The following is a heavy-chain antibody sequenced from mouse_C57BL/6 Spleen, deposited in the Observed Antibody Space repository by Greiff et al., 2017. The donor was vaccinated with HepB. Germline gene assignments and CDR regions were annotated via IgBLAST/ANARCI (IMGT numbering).Heavy chain of an antibody. J-gene: IGHJ2*01. CDR3: ARLDYYGSLYYFDY. CDR2: IYPRSGNT. Sequence: VQLQQSGAELARPGASVKLTCKASGYTFTSYGISWVKQRTGQGLEWIGEIYPRSGNTYYNEKFKGKATLTADKSSSTAYMELRSLTSEDSAVYFCARLDYYGSLYYFDYWGQGTTLTVSS. D-gene: IGHD1-1*01. CDR1: GYTFTSYG. V-gene: IGHV1-81*01.